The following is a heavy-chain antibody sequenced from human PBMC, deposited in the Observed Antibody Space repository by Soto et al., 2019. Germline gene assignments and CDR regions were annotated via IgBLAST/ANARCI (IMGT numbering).Heavy chain of an antibody. D-gene: IGHD2-2*01. Sequence: QVPLVQSGAEVKKPGASVKVSCKASGYTFTSYGISWVRQAPGQGLEWMGWISAYNGNTNYAQKLQGRVTMTTDTSTSTAYIELRGLRSDDTAVDYCAGWSPVAIVVPAAIPPVRPHYYYYYMDVWCKGTTVTVSS. V-gene: IGHV1-18*01. CDR3: AGWSPVAIVVPAAIPPVRPHYYYYYMDV. CDR2: ISAYNGNT. J-gene: IGHJ6*03. CDR1: GYTFTSYG.